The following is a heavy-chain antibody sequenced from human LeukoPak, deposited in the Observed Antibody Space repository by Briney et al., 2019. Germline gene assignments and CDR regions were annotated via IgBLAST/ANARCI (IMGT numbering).Heavy chain of an antibody. CDR1: GFTFSSYS. J-gene: IGHJ1*01. CDR2: ISSSSSYI. Sequence: GSLRLSCAASGFTFSSYSMNWVRQAPGKGLEWVSSISSSSSYIYYADSVKGRFTISRDNAKNSLYLQMNSLRAEDTAVYYCAKVLAVAGPAQHWGQGTLVTVSS. CDR3: AKVLAVAGPAQH. V-gene: IGHV3-21*01. D-gene: IGHD6-19*01.